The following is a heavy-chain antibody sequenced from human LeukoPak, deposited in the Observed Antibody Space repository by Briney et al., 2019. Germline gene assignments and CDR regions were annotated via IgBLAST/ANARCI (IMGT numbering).Heavy chain of an antibody. Sequence: SLRLSCAASGFTFDDYAMHWVPQAPGKGLEWGSGISWNSGSIGYADSVKGRFTISRDNAKNSLYLQMNSLRAEDMALYYCAKGPTLYHYFDYWGQGTLVTVPS. D-gene: IGHD3-16*01. CDR3: AKGPTLYHYFDY. CDR2: ISWNSGSI. V-gene: IGHV3-9*03. CDR1: GFTFDDYA. J-gene: IGHJ4*02.